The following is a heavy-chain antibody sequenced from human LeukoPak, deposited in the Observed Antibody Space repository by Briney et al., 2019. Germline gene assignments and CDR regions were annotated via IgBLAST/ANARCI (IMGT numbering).Heavy chain of an antibody. CDR1: GFTFSSYA. D-gene: IGHD6-13*01. Sequence: GGSLRLSCAASGFTFSSYAMSWVRQAPGKGLEWVSAISGSGGSTYYADSVKGRFTISRDNAKSTLYLQMYSLRAEDTAVYYCVRDTIAPPGDFDYWGQGTLVTVSS. V-gene: IGHV3-23*01. CDR2: ISGSGGST. CDR3: VRDTIAPPGDFDY. J-gene: IGHJ4*02.